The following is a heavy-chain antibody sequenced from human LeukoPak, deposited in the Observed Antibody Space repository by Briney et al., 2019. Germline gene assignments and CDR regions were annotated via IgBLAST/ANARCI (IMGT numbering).Heavy chain of an antibody. J-gene: IGHJ5*02. Sequence: GESLKISCQGSGYSFIDYWIGWVRQMPGKGLEWMAVIYPGDPRTRYNPSFQGQVTISADKSINTAYLEWNSLKAPDTALYYCACRMFASNWFQPWGQGTLVTVSS. CDR2: IYPGDPRT. CDR1: GYSFIDYW. V-gene: IGHV5-51*01. CDR3: ACRMFASNWFQP. D-gene: IGHD3-10*02.